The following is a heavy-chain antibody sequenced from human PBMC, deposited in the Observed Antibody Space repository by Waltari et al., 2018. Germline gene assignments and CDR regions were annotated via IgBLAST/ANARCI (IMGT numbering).Heavy chain of an antibody. CDR2: LYTSDGT. J-gene: IGHJ4*02. V-gene: IGHV3-53*01. D-gene: IGHD6-25*01. CDR3: AREQRTYYFDY. Sequence: EVQLVESGGGLIQHGGSLRLSCAASGFTVSSSHMSWVRQAPGKGLEWVSVLYTSDGTYYADSVRGRFTISRDNAKNTLYLQMNSLRAEDTALYYCAREQRTYYFDYWGQGTLVTVSS. CDR1: GFTVSSSH.